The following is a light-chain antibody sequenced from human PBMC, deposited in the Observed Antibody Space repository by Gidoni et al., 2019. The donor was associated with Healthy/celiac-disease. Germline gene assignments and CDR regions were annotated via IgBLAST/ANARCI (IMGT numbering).Light chain of an antibody. CDR1: QSVLYSSNNKNY. J-gene: IGKJ1*01. V-gene: IGKV4-1*01. CDR2: WAS. CDR3: QQYYSTPWT. Sequence: DIVMTQSPDSLAVSLGERATINCKSSQSVLYSSNNKNYLAWYQQKPGQPPKLLICWASTRESGVPDRFSGSGSGTDFTLTISSRQAEDVAVDYCQQYYSTPWTFGQXTKVEIK.